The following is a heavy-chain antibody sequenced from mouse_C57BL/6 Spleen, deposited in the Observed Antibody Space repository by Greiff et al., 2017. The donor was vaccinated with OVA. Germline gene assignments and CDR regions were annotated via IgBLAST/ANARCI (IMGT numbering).Heavy chain of an antibody. CDR3: ARDYADY. CDR2: ISSGSSTI. V-gene: IGHV5-17*01. CDR1: GFTFSDYG. J-gene: IGHJ2*01. Sequence: EVKLEESGGGLVKPGGSLKLSCAASGFTFSDYGLHWVRQAPEKGLEWVAYISSGSSTIYSADTVKGRFTISRYNAKNTLFLQMTSLGSEDTAMYYCARDYADYWGQGTTLTVSS.